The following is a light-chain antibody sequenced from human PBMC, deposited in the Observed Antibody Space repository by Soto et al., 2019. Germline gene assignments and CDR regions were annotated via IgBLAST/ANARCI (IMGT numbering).Light chain of an antibody. CDR1: QSVSSN. CDR2: GTS. CDR3: QQDSNWPPWT. J-gene: IGKJ1*01. Sequence: EIVMTQSPATLSVSPGERATLACRASQSVSSNLAWYQQKPGQAPRLLIYGTSTRANGIPARFSGSGSGTEFTLTISSLQSEDFVVYYCQQDSNWPPWTFGQGTKVEIK. V-gene: IGKV3-15*01.